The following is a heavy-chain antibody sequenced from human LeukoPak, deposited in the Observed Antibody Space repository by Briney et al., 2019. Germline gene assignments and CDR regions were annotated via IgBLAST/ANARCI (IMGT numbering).Heavy chain of an antibody. CDR1: GYTFTSYG. Sequence: ASLKVSCKASGYTFTSYGISWVRQAPGQGLEWMAWISAYDGNTNYAQKLEGRVTMTTDTSTSTAYMEMSSLRSDDTAVYYCARDRRVQLEGEYYYGMDVWGQGTTVTVSS. D-gene: IGHD1-1*01. V-gene: IGHV1-18*01. CDR2: ISAYDGNT. J-gene: IGHJ6*02. CDR3: ARDRRVQLEGEYYYGMDV.